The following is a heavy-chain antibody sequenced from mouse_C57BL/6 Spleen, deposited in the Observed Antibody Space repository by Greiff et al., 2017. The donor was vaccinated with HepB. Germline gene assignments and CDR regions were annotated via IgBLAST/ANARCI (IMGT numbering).Heavy chain of an antibody. D-gene: IGHD2-3*01. J-gene: IGHJ3*01. V-gene: IGHV1-81*01. CDR3: ARRSYDGYRAY. CDR1: GYTFTSYG. CDR2: IYPRSGNT. Sequence: VKLQESGAELARPGASVKLSCKASGYTFTSYGISWVKQRTGQGLEWIGEIYPRSGNTYYNEKFKGKATLTADKSSSTAYMELRSLTSEDSAVYFCARRSYDGYRAYWGQGTLVTVSA.